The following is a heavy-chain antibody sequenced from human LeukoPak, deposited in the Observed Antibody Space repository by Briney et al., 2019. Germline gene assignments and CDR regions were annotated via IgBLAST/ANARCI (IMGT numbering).Heavy chain of an antibody. CDR3: ARDPRDTIKDAFDI. V-gene: IGHV1-18*01. D-gene: IGHD3-10*01. CDR1: GYTFTSYG. CDR2: ISAYNGNT. J-gene: IGHJ3*02. Sequence: ASVKVSCKASGYTFTSYGISWVRQAPGQGLEGMGWISAYNGNTNYAQKLQGRVTITADESTSTAYMELSSLRSEDTAVYYCARDPRDTIKDAFDIWGQGTMVTVSS.